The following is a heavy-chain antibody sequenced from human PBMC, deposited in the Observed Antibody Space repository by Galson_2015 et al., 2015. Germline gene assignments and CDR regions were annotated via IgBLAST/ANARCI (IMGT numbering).Heavy chain of an antibody. Sequence: QSGAEVKKPGESLKISCKGSGYSFTSYWIGWVRQMPGKGLEWMGIIYPGDSDTRYSPSFQGQVTISADKSISTAYLQWSSLKASDTAMYYCASSRNTYYYGSGSSTDAFDIWGQGTMVTVSS. J-gene: IGHJ3*02. V-gene: IGHV5-51*01. CDR3: ASSRNTYYYGSGSSTDAFDI. D-gene: IGHD3-10*01. CDR2: IYPGDSDT. CDR1: GYSFTSYW.